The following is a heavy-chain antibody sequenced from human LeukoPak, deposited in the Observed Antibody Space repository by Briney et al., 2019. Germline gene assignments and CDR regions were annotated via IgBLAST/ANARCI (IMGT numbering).Heavy chain of an antibody. Sequence: PSETLSLTCTVSGGSISTSNYYWGWIRQPPGKGLEWIGRIYTSGSTNYNPSLKSRVTISVDTSKNQFSLKLSSVTAADTAVYYCARDHLYSSGWYLGYDAFDIWGQGTMVTVSS. CDR3: ARDHLYSSGWYLGYDAFDI. V-gene: IGHV4-61*02. CDR1: GGSISTSNYY. D-gene: IGHD6-19*01. J-gene: IGHJ3*02. CDR2: IYTSGST.